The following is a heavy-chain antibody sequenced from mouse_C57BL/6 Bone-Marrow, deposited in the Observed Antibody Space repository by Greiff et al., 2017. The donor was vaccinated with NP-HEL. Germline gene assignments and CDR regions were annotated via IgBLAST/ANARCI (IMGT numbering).Heavy chain of an antibody. CDR2: IDPENGDT. Sequence: EVQGVESGAELVRPGASVKLSCTASGFNIKDDYMHWVKQRPEQGLEWIGWIDPENGDTEYASKFQGKATITADTSSNTAYLQLSSLTSEDTAVYYCTTGVRRPVDFDYWGQGTTLTVSS. J-gene: IGHJ2*01. CDR3: TTGVRRPVDFDY. CDR1: GFNIKDDY. V-gene: IGHV14-4*01. D-gene: IGHD2-14*01.